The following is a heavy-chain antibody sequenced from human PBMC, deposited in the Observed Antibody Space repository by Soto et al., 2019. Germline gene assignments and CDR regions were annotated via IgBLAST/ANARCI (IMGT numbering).Heavy chain of an antibody. J-gene: IGHJ4*02. CDR1: GGSISNYY. CDR2: IDTRGRT. Sequence: PSETLSLTCTVSGGSISNYYCNWIRQPAGKGLEWIGRIDTRGRTNYNPSLKSRVTMSVVTSKQEFSLMLSSVTAAATALYYCARGGQNFWIGPFDYWGRGALVTVSS. D-gene: IGHD3-3*01. CDR3: ARGGQNFWIGPFDY. V-gene: IGHV4-4*07.